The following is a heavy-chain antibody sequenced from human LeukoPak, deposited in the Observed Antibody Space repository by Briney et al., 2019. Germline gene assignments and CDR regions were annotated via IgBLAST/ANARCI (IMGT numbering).Heavy chain of an antibody. CDR3: ARDGGWYQLLWWFDP. J-gene: IGHJ5*02. CDR2: INPNSGAT. Sequence: ASVKVSCKASGYTFTGYYMHWVRQAPGRGLEWMGWINPNSGATKYAQRFQGRVTMTRDTSISTAYMEVSRLRFDDTAVYYCARDGGWYQLLWWFDPWGQGTLVTVSS. D-gene: IGHD2-2*01. CDR1: GYTFTGYY. V-gene: IGHV1-2*02.